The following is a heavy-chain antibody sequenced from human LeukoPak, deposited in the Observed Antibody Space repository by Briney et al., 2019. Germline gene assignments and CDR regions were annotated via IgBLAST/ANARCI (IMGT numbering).Heavy chain of an antibody. CDR1: GGSISSGGYY. D-gene: IGHD5-12*01. Sequence: SEILSLTCTVSGGSISSGGYYWSWIRQHPGKGLEWIGYIYYSGSTYYNPSLKSRVTISVDTSKNQFSLKLSSVTAADTAVYYCARDSSGYDSGYYYGMDVWGQGTTVTVSS. V-gene: IGHV4-31*03. CDR2: IYYSGST. CDR3: ARDSSGYDSGYYYGMDV. J-gene: IGHJ6*02.